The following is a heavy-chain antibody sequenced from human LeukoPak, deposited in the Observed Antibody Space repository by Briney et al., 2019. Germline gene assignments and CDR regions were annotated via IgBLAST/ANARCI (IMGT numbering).Heavy chain of an antibody. Sequence: GGSLRLSCAASGFIFRDYSMHWVRQAPGKGLEYVSAISSNGGNTYHADSVKDRFTISRDNSKNMLYLQMGRMRAEDTAVYYCARVGEATAFDYWGQGTLVTVSS. CDR3: ARVGEATAFDY. D-gene: IGHD5-12*01. V-gene: IGHV3-64*02. CDR1: GFIFRDYS. J-gene: IGHJ4*02. CDR2: ISSNGGNT.